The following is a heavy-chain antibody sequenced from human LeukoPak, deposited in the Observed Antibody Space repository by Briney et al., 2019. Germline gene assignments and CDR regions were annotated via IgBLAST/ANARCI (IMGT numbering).Heavy chain of an antibody. V-gene: IGHV4-39*02. CDR1: GGSISGSNYY. Sequence: AETLSLTCTVSGGSISGSNYYWGWIRQPPGKGLEWIGSIYYSGSTYYNPSLKSRVTISVDTSKNQFSLKLNSVTAADTAVYYCARESYSSAWFFNYWGQGTLVTVSS. CDR3: ARESYSSAWFFNY. J-gene: IGHJ4*02. D-gene: IGHD6-19*01. CDR2: IYYSGST.